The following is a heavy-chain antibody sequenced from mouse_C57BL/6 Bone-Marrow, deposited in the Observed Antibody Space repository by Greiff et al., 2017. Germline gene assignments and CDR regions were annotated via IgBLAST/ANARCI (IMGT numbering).Heavy chain of an antibody. CDR1: GYTFTSYW. V-gene: IGHV1-69*01. J-gene: IGHJ1*03. CDR3: AREGLLRSYWYFDV. CDR2: IDPSDSYT. D-gene: IGHD1-1*01. Sequence: QVQLKQPGAELVMPGASVKLSCKASGYTFTSYWMHWVKQRPGQGLEWIGEIDPSDSYTNYNQKFKGKSTLTVDKSSSTAYMQLSSLTSEDSAVYYCAREGLLRSYWYFDVWGTGTTVTVSS.